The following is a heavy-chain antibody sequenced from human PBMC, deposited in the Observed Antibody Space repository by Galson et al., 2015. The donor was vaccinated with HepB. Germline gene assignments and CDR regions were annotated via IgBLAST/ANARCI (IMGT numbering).Heavy chain of an antibody. V-gene: IGHV4-34*01. CDR2: INHSGST. J-gene: IGHJ6*03. D-gene: IGHD2-2*01. Sequence: ETLSLTCAVYGGSFSTYYWSWIRQPPGKGLEWIGEINHSGSTDYNPSLKSRVTMSVDTSKNQFSLKLSSVTAADTAVYYCARSFAGEGAVPAAPYYYYYYMDVWGKGTTVTDSS. CDR3: ARSFAGEGAVPAAPYYYYYYMDV. CDR1: GGSFSTYY.